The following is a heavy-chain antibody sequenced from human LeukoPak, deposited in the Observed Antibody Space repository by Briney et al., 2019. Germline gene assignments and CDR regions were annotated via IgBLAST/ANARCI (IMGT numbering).Heavy chain of an antibody. CDR3: ARVDCSGGSCYFDY. D-gene: IGHD2-15*01. CDR1: GFTFSRYW. V-gene: IGHV3-74*01. Sequence: PGGSLRLSCAASGFTFSRYWMHWVRQTPGKGLVWVSRINSDGSSTRYADSVKGRFTISRDNAKNTLDLQMSSLRAEDTAVYYCARVDCSGGSCYFDYWGQGTLVPVSS. J-gene: IGHJ4*02. CDR2: INSDGSST.